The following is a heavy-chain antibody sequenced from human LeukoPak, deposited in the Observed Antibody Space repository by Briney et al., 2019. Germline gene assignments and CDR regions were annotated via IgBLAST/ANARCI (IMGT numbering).Heavy chain of an antibody. CDR2: MNPNSGNT. Sequence: ASVKVSCKASGCTFTSYDINWVRQATGQGLEWMGWMNPNSGNTGYAQKFQGRVTITRNTSISTAYMELSSLRSEDTAVYYCARGYSYGYEADYWGQGTLVTVSS. CDR1: GCTFTSYD. CDR3: ARGYSYGYEADY. J-gene: IGHJ4*02. D-gene: IGHD5-18*01. V-gene: IGHV1-8*03.